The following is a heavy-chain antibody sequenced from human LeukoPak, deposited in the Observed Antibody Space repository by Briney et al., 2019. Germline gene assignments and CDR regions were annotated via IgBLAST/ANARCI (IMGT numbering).Heavy chain of an antibody. V-gene: IGHV4-38-2*02. D-gene: IGHD3/OR15-3a*01. J-gene: IGHJ4*02. CDR3: ARGIVGSRDFYFRYYFDY. CDR2: IYHSGST. CDR1: GYSIISDYF. Sequence: SETLSLTCTVSGYSIISDYFWGWIRQPPGKGLEWIGTIYHSGSTYYSPSLKSQVTVSVDTSKNESSLNLTSVTAADTAVYFCARGIVGSRDFYFRYYFDYWGQGTLVTVSS.